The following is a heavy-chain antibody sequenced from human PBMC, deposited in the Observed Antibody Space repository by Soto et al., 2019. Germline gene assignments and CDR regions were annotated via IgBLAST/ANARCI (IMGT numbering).Heavy chain of an antibody. CDR1: GFTFSNYW. J-gene: IGHJ4*02. CDR3: ARAHR. Sequence: GGSLRLSCAASGFTFSNYWMSWVRQAPGKGLEWVANIRQDASEKYYVDSVKGRFTISRDNAKNSLYLQLSSLRAEDTAVYYWARAHRWGQGTLVTVSS. CDR2: IRQDASEK. V-gene: IGHV3-7*05.